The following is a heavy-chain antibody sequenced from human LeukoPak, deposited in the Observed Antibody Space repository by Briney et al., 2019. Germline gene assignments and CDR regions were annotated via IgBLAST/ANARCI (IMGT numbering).Heavy chain of an antibody. Sequence: PGGSLRLSCAASGFTLNLYWMHWVRQAPGKGLVWVSRINNDESSTTYVDSVKGRFTISRDNAKNIVYLQMNSLRAEDTAVYFCARGARVLDLWGQGTMVTVSS. CDR1: GFTLNLYW. D-gene: IGHD1-26*01. J-gene: IGHJ3*01. CDR2: INNDESST. V-gene: IGHV3-74*03. CDR3: ARGARVLDL.